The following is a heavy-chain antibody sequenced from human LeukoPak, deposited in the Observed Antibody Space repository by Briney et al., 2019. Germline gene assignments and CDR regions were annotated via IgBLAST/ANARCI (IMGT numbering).Heavy chain of an antibody. CDR2: IYTSGST. CDR3: ARDIALTNFWSGYSFDY. V-gene: IGHV4-61*02. D-gene: IGHD3-3*01. J-gene: IGHJ4*02. Sequence: SQTLSLTCTVSGGSISSGSYYWSWIRQPAGKGLEWIGRIYTSGSTNYNPSLKSRVTMSVDTSKNQFSLKLSSVTAADTAVYYCARDIALTNFWSGYSFDYWGQGTLVTVSS. CDR1: GGSISSGSYY.